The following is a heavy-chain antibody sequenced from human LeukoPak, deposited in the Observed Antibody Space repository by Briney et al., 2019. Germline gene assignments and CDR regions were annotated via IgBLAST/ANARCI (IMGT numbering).Heavy chain of an antibody. D-gene: IGHD2-15*01. J-gene: IGHJ6*02. CDR2: IYYSGST. Sequence: SETLSLTCTVSGGSISSSSYYWGWIRQPPGKGLEWIGYIYYSGSTNYNPSLKSRVTISVDTSKNQFSLKLSSVTAADTAVYYCARVSSYCSGGSCYPYGMDVWGQGTTVTVSS. CDR3: ARVSSYCSGGSCYPYGMDV. CDR1: GGSISSSSYY. V-gene: IGHV4-61*05.